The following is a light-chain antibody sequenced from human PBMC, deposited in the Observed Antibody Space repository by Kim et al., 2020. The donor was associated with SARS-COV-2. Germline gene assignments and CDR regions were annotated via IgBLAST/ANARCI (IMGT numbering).Light chain of an antibody. CDR3: ASHGGYDYV. Sequence: PGQSGSISCSGTRGDFGSYKYVSWYQQHPGNSPNLVNYGVTKRPSGVPDRFSGSMSGNTASLTVSGLQAEDEADYYCASHGGYDYVFGTGTRVTVL. CDR1: RGDFGSYKY. J-gene: IGLJ1*01. CDR2: GVT. V-gene: IGLV2-8*01.